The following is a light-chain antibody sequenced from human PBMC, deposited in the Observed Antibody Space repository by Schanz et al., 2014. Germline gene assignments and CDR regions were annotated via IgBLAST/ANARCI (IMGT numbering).Light chain of an antibody. V-gene: IGKV3D-20*02. Sequence: EIVMTQSPASLSVSPGERASLSCRASQSVSSSYLAWYQQKPGQAPRLLIYGASSRAVALPDRFSGSGSGTDFTLTISSLEPEDFAVYYCQQRSNWPPLTFGGGTKVEIK. CDR1: QSVSSSY. J-gene: IGKJ4*01. CDR3: QQRSNWPPLT. CDR2: GAS.